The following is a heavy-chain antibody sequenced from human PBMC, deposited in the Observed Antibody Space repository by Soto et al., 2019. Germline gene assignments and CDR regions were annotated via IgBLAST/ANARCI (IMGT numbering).Heavy chain of an antibody. CDR1: GYTFTSYY. J-gene: IGHJ4*02. CDR3: ARDGPQLAYCGGDCYSPVFDY. Sequence: GPSVKVSCKASGYTFTSYYMHWVRQAPGQGLEWMGIINPSGGSTSYAQKFQGRVTMTRDTSTSTVYMELSSLRSEDTAVYYCARDGPQLAYCGGDCYSPVFDYWGQGTLVTVSS. V-gene: IGHV1-46*01. CDR2: INPSGGST. D-gene: IGHD2-21*02.